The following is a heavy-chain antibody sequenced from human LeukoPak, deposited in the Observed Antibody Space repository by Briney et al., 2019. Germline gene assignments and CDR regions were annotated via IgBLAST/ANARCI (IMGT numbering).Heavy chain of an antibody. CDR1: GGSISISTYY. CDR3: AGHPPIYSSSPNQ. J-gene: IGHJ1*01. Sequence: SETLSLTCTVSGGSISISTYYWGWIRQPPGKGLEWIGCIYSSGNTYYKSSLKSRVTISLDTSKNQFSLLLSSVTAADTAVYYCAGHPPIYSSSPNQWGQGTLVTVSS. CDR2: IYSSGNT. D-gene: IGHD6-13*01. V-gene: IGHV4-39*01.